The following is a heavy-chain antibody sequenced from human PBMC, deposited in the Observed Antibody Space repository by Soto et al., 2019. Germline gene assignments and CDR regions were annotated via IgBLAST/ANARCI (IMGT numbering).Heavy chain of an antibody. D-gene: IGHD3-10*01. CDR1: GLTCSSYA. V-gene: IGHV3-23*01. CDR2: ITGSAYST. Sequence: EVHLLESGGGLVQPGESLRLSCEASGLTCSSYAISLVRQAPGKGLEWVSGITGSAYSTYYADSVKGRFTISRDHSKNTVYLQINSLRTSDTAVYYFAKPRTRAGVKYFDSRGQGPLVTVSS. J-gene: IGHJ4*02. CDR3: AKPRTRAGVKYFDS.